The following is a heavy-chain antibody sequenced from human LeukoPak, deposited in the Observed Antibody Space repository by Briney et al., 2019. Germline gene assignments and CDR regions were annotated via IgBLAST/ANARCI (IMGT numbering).Heavy chain of an antibody. V-gene: IGHV3-48*03. CDR2: ISSSGRTI. CDR1: GFTFSNYE. J-gene: IGHJ4*02. Sequence: GGSLRLSCAASGFTFSNYEMNWVRQAPGKGLEWVSYISSSGRTIYYADSVKGRFTISRDNAKNSLYLQMSSLRTEDTAVYYCSSSTAIGYWGQGTLVTVSS. CDR3: SSSTAIGY.